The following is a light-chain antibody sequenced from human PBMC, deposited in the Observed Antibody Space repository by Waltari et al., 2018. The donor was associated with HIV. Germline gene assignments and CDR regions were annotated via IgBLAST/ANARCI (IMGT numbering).Light chain of an antibody. Sequence: QSALTQPPSVPGSPGQSVTISCTGTRSDVGDYNYVYLYQQHPGKAPKLIIFDVSQRPSGVPDRFSGSKSGSTASLTISGLQTEDEADYFCCAYAAAHISYVFGSGTKVAVL. V-gene: IGLV2-11*01. CDR1: RSDVGDYNY. CDR2: DVS. J-gene: IGLJ1*01. CDR3: CAYAAAHISYV.